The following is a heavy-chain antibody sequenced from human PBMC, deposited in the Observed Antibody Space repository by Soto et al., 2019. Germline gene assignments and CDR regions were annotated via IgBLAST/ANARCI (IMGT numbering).Heavy chain of an antibody. Sequence: GGSLRLSCAASGFTFRIFAMHWFRQAPGKALEWVAVIWSDGSDKYYVDSVKGRFTISRDNSKSRLYLQMNSLTVEDTAVYYCARDPAMNYDILTGYYMDVWGKGTTVTVSS. CDR2: IWSDGSDK. CDR1: GFTFRIFA. D-gene: IGHD3-9*01. CDR3: ARDPAMNYDILTGYYMDV. V-gene: IGHV3-33*01. J-gene: IGHJ6*03.